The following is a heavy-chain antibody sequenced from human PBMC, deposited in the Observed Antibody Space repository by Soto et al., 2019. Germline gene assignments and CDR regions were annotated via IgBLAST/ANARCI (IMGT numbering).Heavy chain of an antibody. CDR1: NYTFINFG. CDR3: ARDLPPYYDILTGPFDY. CDR2: ISAYNGNT. J-gene: IGHJ4*02. V-gene: IGHV1-18*01. Sequence: GASVKVSCKASNYTFINFGISWVRQAPGQGLEWMGWISAYNGNTNYAQKLQGRVTMTTDTSTSTAYMELRSLRSDDTAVYYCARDLPPYYDILTGPFDYWGQGTLVTVSS. D-gene: IGHD3-9*01.